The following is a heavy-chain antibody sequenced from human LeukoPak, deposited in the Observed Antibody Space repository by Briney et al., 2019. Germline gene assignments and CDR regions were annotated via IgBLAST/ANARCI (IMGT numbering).Heavy chain of an antibody. CDR1: GFTFNRCW. J-gene: IGHJ1*01. CDR2: INPDGRDT. V-gene: IGHV3-7*01. Sequence: GSLRLSCVVSGFTFNRCWMNWVRQAPGKGLEWVAHINPDGRDTYYVDSVKGRFTISRDNAQNSMYLQMNSLRVEDTAVYYCTSWGDTTAEYFQRWCQGTLVTVSS. CDR3: TSWGDTTAEYFQR. D-gene: IGHD2-21*02.